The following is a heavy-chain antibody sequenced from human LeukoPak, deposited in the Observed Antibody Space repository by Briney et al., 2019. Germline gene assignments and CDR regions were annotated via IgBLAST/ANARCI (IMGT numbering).Heavy chain of an antibody. CDR2: IYSGDST. CDR1: GFSSNY. CDR3: ARDLWDATGY. D-gene: IGHD3-3*01. Sequence: GGSLRLSCAASGFSSNYMSWVRQAPGEGLEWVSVIYSGDSTYYADSVKGRFTISRDISKNTLYLQMNSLRPEDTAVYHCARDLWDATGYWGQGTLVTVSS. J-gene: IGHJ4*02. V-gene: IGHV3-66*02.